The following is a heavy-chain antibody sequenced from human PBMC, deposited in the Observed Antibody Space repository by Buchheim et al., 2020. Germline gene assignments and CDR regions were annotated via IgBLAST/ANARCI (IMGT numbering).Heavy chain of an antibody. CDR3: ARDNSVGIAALPPDY. V-gene: IGHV1-46*01. J-gene: IGHJ4*02. CDR2: INPSGGST. D-gene: IGHD6-6*01. Sequence: QVQLVQSGAEVKKPGASVKVSCKASGYTFTSYYMHWVRQAPGQGLEWMGIINPSGGSTSYAQKFQGRVTMTRDKSPSTVYMELSSLRSEDTAVYYCARDNSVGIAALPPDYWGQGTL. CDR1: GYTFTSYY.